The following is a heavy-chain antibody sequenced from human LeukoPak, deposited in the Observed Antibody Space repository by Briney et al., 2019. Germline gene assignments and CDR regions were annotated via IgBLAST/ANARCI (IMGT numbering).Heavy chain of an antibody. V-gene: IGHV3-23*01. CDR3: AKGLQGYSSSWFDP. Sequence: GGSLRLSCAASGFTFSNYAMSWVRQAPGKGLGCVSGISGSGGSTYYADSVKGRFTMSRDNSKNTLYLQMNSLRAEDTAVYYCAKGLQGYSSSWFDPWGQGTLVTVSS. J-gene: IGHJ5*02. D-gene: IGHD4-11*01. CDR2: ISGSGGST. CDR1: GFTFSNYA.